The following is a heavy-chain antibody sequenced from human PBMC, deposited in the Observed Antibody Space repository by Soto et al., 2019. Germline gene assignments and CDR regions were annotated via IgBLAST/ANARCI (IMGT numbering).Heavy chain of an antibody. D-gene: IGHD6-6*01. V-gene: IGHV3-30-3*01. CDR2: ISYDGSNK. Sequence: HPGGSLRLSCAASGFTFSSYAMHWVRQAPGKGLEWVAVISYDGSNKYYADSVKGRFTISRDNSKNTLYLQMNSLRAEDTAVYYCARDRSTYSSSSHSYYYYGMDVWGQGTTVTVSS. J-gene: IGHJ6*02. CDR3: ARDRSTYSSSSHSYYYYGMDV. CDR1: GFTFSSYA.